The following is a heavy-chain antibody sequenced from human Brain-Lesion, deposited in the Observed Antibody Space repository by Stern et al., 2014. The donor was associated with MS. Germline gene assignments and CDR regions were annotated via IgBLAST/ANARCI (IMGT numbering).Heavy chain of an antibody. D-gene: IGHD3-22*01. CDR2: IFFTGSA. J-gene: IGHJ4*02. V-gene: IGHV4-31*03. CDR1: GGSINSGGYY. Sequence: QVQLVESGPGLVKPSQTLPLTCTVSGGSINSGGYYWSWIRQSPGKGLEWLGHIFFTGSAYYDPSLKSRLSMSIDTSKNQFSLNLNSVTAADTAVYYCARGARYSDSSGYYFYFDYWGQGTLVTVSS. CDR3: ARGARYSDSSGYYFYFDY.